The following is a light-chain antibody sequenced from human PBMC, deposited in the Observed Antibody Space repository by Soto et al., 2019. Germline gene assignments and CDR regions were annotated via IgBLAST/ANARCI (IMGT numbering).Light chain of an antibody. V-gene: IGKV3-15*01. Sequence: EIVMTQSPATLSVSPGERATLSCRASQSVSTSLAWYQQKPGQAPRLLIYAVFTRATGIPARFSGSGSGTEFTLTISSLQSEDFAVYYCQQYDNWPPWTFGQGTKVEIK. CDR2: AVF. J-gene: IGKJ1*01. CDR1: QSVSTS. CDR3: QQYDNWPPWT.